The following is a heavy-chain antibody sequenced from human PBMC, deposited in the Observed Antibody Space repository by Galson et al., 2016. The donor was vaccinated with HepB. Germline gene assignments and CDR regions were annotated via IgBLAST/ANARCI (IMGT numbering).Heavy chain of an antibody. CDR2: INPNSGGT. V-gene: IGHV1-2*06. Sequence: SVKVSCKASGYTITGYYIDWVRQAPGQGLEWMGRINPNSGGTKYVQKFQGRVTMTRDTSISTAYMELSRLRSDDTAVYYCAVVLNKSMGDYWGQGTLVTVSS. CDR3: AVVLNKSMGDY. CDR1: GYTITGYY. D-gene: IGHD1/OR15-1a*01. J-gene: IGHJ4*02.